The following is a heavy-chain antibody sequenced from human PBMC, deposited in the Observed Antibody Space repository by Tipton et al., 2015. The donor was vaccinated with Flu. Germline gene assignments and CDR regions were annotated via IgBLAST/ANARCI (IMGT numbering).Heavy chain of an antibody. CDR2: VYHGGTT. CDR3: ATTTYYYGSGSHDY. Sequence: TLSLTCTVSGDSMRRDYFWGWVRQPPGKGLEWIGCVYHGGTTYYNPSLKSRVAISLDTFQNQFSLKLTSVTAADTAVYYCATTTYYYGSGSHDYWGQGTLVTVSS. CDR1: GDSMRRDYF. D-gene: IGHD3-10*01. J-gene: IGHJ4*02. V-gene: IGHV4-38-2*02.